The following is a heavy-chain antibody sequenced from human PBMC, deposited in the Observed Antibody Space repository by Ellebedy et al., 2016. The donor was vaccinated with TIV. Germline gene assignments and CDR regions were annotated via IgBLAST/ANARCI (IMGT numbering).Heavy chain of an antibody. D-gene: IGHD6-19*01. CDR2: IYYSGSI. Sequence: MPSETLSLTCTVSGGSISSYYWSWIRQPPGKGLEWIGYIYYSGSINYNPSLKSRVTISVDTSKNQFSLKLSSVTAADTAVYYCARGYSSGWYNWFDPWGQGTLVTVSS. J-gene: IGHJ5*02. CDR1: GGSISSYY. V-gene: IGHV4-59*01. CDR3: ARGYSSGWYNWFDP.